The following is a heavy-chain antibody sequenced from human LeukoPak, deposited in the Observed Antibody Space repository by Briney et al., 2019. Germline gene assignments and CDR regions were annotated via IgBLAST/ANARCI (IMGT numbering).Heavy chain of an antibody. CDR2: IKQDGGET. D-gene: IGHD5-24*01. CDR3: ARYIFRDGNNWRIFFDM. CDR1: GFTFGDDA. Sequence: PGGSLRLSCTASGFTFGDDAWSWFRQAPGKGLEWVASIKQDGGETYYVDSVKGRFTIHRDNTKNSLYLQMNSLRAEDTAMYHCARYIFRDGNNWRIFFDMWGQGTLVTVSS. J-gene: IGHJ3*02. V-gene: IGHV3-7*01.